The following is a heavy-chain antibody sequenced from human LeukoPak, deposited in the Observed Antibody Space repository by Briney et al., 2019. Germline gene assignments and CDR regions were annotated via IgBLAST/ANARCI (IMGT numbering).Heavy chain of an antibody. J-gene: IGHJ3*02. CDR3: ARDSGGSYPNDAFDI. D-gene: IGHD1-26*01. CDR1: GGTFTSYA. Sequence: ASVKVSCKASGGTFTSYAISWVRQAPGQGLEWMGGIIPIFGTANYAQKFQGRVTITADKSTSTAYMELSSLRSEDTAVYYCARDSGGSYPNDAFDIWGQGTMVTVSS. V-gene: IGHV1-69*06. CDR2: IIPIFGTA.